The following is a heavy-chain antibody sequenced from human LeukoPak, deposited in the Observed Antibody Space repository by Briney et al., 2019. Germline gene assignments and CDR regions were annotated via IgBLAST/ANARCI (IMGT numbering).Heavy chain of an antibody. Sequence: SETLSLTCTVSGASISSGSYYWSWIRQPAGKGLEWIVRIYTSGSTNYNPSLESRVTISVDTSKNQFSLKLSSVTAADTAVYYCAREGIFCSSTSCYGNWFDPWGQGTLVTVSS. CDR2: IYTSGST. J-gene: IGHJ5*02. V-gene: IGHV4-61*02. D-gene: IGHD2-2*01. CDR3: AREGIFCSSTSCYGNWFDP. CDR1: GASISSGSYY.